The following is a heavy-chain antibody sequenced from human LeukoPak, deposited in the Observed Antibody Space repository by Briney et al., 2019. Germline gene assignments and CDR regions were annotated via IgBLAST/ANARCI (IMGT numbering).Heavy chain of an antibody. Sequence: GGTLRLSCAASGSTFSSYGMSWGRQAPGKGLEWVSAIRGSGGSTYYADSVKGRFTISRDNSKNTLYLQMNSLRAEDTAVYYCAKDLGYCSGGSCSAFDIWGQGTMVTVSS. CDR2: IRGSGGST. J-gene: IGHJ3*02. CDR1: GSTFSSYG. D-gene: IGHD2-15*01. CDR3: AKDLGYCSGGSCSAFDI. V-gene: IGHV3-23*01.